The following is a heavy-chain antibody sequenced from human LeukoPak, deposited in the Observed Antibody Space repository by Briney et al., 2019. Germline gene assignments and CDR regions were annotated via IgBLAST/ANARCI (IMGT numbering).Heavy chain of an antibody. CDR2: ISWNSGSI. Sequence: GGSLRLSCAASGFTFDDYAMHWVRQAPGKGLEWVSGISWNSGSIGYADSVKGRFTISRDNAKNSLYLQVSSLRGEDTALYHCAKVTTYGFDAFDIWGRGTMVTVSS. D-gene: IGHD4-17*01. V-gene: IGHV3-9*01. CDR1: GFTFDDYA. CDR3: AKVTTYGFDAFDI. J-gene: IGHJ3*02.